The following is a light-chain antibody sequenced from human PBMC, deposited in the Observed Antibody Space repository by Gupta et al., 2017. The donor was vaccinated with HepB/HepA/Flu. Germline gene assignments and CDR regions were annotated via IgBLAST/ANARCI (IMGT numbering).Light chain of an antibody. J-gene: IGKJ5*01. V-gene: IGKV3-11*01. CDR2: DAS. CDR3: QQRSNWPPIT. CDR1: QCVSSY. Sequence: LSPAERATLSCRASQCVSSYLAWYQQKPGQAPRLLIYDASNRATGIPARFSGSGSGTDFTLTISSLEPEDFAVYYCQQRSNWPPITFGQGTRLEIK.